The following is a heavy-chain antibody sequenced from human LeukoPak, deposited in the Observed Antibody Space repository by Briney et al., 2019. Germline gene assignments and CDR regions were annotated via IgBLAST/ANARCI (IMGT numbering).Heavy chain of an antibody. CDR3: AILYCGGDCWLGGGDDTFDI. CDR2: ISGDGGST. CDR1: GFTFDDYA. J-gene: IGHJ3*02. V-gene: IGHV3-43*02. D-gene: IGHD2-21*02. Sequence: GGSLRLSCAASGFTFDDYAMHWVRQAPGKGLEWVSLISGDGGSTYYADSVKGRFTISRDNSKNSLYLQMNSLRTEDTALYYCAILYCGGDCWLGGGDDTFDIWGQGKMVTVSS.